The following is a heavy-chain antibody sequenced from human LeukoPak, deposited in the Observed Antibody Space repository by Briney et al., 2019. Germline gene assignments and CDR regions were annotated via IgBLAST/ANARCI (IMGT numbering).Heavy chain of an antibody. CDR1: GFTFRDSA. J-gene: IGHJ4*02. CDR2: ILNSGTGT. V-gene: IGHV3-23*01. D-gene: IGHD6-13*01. Sequence: GSLRLSCAASGFTFRDSAMIWVRQAPGKGLERVSTILNSGTGTFYADSVRGRFTISRDNSRNTLYLQMNSLRAEDTAVYYCARYTSSRSFDYWGQGTLVTVSS. CDR3: ARYTSSRSFDY.